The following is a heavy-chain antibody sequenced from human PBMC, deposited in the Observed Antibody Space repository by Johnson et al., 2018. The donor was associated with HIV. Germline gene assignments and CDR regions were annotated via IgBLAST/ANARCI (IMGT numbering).Heavy chain of an antibody. CDR2: IYSDGST. J-gene: IGHJ3*02. V-gene: IGHV3-66*02. Sequence: VQLVESGGGLVQPGGSLRLSCAASGFTVSSNYISWVRQAPGRGLEWVSLIYSDGSTYYADPVQGRFTHPRDNSKNTLYLQMNSLRAEDTAIYYGVRGRISMTVVDLRGGAFDIWGQGTTVTVSS. D-gene: IGHD3-22*01. CDR1: GFTVSSNY. CDR3: VRGRISMTVVDLRGGAFDI.